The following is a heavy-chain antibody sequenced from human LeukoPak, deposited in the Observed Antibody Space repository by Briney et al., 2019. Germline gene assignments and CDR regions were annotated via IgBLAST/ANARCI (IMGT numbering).Heavy chain of an antibody. CDR1: GFTFSSYG. CDR2: ISYDGSNK. V-gene: IGHV3-30*18. Sequence: GGSLRLSCAASGFTFSSYGMHWVRQAPGKGLEWVAVISYDGSNKYYADSVKGRFTISRDNSKNTLYLQMNSLRAEDTAVYYCAKDKHDYGDYYYGMDVWGQGTTVTVSS. D-gene: IGHD4-17*01. J-gene: IGHJ6*02. CDR3: AKDKHDYGDYYYGMDV.